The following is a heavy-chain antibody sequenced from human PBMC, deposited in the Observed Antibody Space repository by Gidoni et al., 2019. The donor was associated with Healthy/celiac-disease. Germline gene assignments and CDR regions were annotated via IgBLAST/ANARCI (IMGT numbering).Heavy chain of an antibody. V-gene: IGHV4-39*01. J-gene: IGHJ4*02. CDR2: IYYSGST. CDR1: GGSISSSSYY. D-gene: IGHD4-17*01. Sequence: QLQLQDSGPGLVKPSETLSLTCTASGGSISSSSYYWGCIRQPPGKGLELIGSIYYSGSTYYNPSLKSRVTISVDTSKNQFSLKLSSVTAADTAVYYCASYYDETQKSTQTYYFDYWGQGTLVTVSS. CDR3: ASYYDETQKSTQTYYFDY.